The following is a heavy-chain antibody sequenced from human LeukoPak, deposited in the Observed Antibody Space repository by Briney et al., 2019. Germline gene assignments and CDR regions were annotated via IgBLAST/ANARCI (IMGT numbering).Heavy chain of an antibody. J-gene: IGHJ4*02. Sequence: PGGSLRLSCAASGFTVSDVYMNWVRQAPGKGLEWIGRIKSELHGGTTDFAAAVKGRFILSRDHSKNTVYLQMNSLKTEDTGVYYCARDKYSSGWYPYFDYWGQGTLVTVSS. CDR3: ARDKYSSGWYPYFDY. D-gene: IGHD6-19*01. CDR2: IKSELHGGTT. CDR1: GFTVSDVY. V-gene: IGHV3-15*01.